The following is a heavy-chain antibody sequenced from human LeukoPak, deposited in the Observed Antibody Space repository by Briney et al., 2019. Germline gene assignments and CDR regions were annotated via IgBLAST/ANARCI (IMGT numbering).Heavy chain of an antibody. J-gene: IGHJ6*02. D-gene: IGHD6-13*01. V-gene: IGHV3-23*01. CDR1: GFTFSSYA. Sequence: GGSLRLSCAASGFTFSSYAMSWVRQAPGKGLEWVSAISGSGGSTYYADSVKGRFTITRDNSKNTLYLQMNSLRAEDTAVYYCAEDLPQGYSTPHFHYYGMDVWGQGTTVTVSS. CDR3: AEDLPQGYSTPHFHYYGMDV. CDR2: ISGSGGST.